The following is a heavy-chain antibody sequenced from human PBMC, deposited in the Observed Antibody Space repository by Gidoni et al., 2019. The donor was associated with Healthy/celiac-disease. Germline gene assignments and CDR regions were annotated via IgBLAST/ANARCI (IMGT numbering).Heavy chain of an antibody. CDR2: IKSKTDGGKT. CDR3: TTSRIAAAGRFDY. Sequence: EVQLVESGGGLVKPGGSFRLFCAASGFTFNNAWMRWCRQAPGKGLEWVSRIKSKTDGGKTDYAATVKGRFTISRDDSKNTLYLQMNSMKTEDTAVYYCTTSRIAAAGRFDYWGQRTLGTVSS. D-gene: IGHD6-13*01. CDR1: GFTFNNAW. V-gene: IGHV3-15*01. J-gene: IGHJ4*02.